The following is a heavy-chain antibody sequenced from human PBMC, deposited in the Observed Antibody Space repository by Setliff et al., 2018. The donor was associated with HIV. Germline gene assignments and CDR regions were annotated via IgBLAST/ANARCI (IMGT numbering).Heavy chain of an antibody. V-gene: IGHV4-4*09. D-gene: IGHD2-2*01. CDR1: GGSISGYH. CDR3: ARHDADGGGPFFQH. CDR2: IYTSRGT. Sequence: SETLSLTCTVSGGSISGYHWNWLRQTPGKGLEWIGYIYTSRGTNYNHSLRTRVIISVDTSKNQFSLKLSSVTAADTAVYYCARHDADGGGPFFQHWGQGTPVTVSS. J-gene: IGHJ1*01.